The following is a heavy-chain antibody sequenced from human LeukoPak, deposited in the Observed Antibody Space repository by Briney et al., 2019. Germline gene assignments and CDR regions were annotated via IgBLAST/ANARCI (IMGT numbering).Heavy chain of an antibody. J-gene: IGHJ5*02. CDR2: ISGSGTST. Sequence: GGSLRPSCAASGFTFSSYAMSWVRQAPGKGLEWVSAISGSGTSTYYADSVKGRFTISRDNSKNTLYLQMNSLRAEDTAVYYCAKDQQLAPRGWFDPWGQGTLVTVSS. D-gene: IGHD6-13*01. V-gene: IGHV3-23*01. CDR3: AKDQQLAPRGWFDP. CDR1: GFTFSSYA.